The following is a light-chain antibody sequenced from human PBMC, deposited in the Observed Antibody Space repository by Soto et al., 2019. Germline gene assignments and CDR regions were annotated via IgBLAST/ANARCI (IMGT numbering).Light chain of an antibody. CDR1: QSISSW. J-gene: IGKJ1*01. Sequence: DIKMTQSPSTLSASVGDSVAITWRASQSISSWLAWYQQKPGKAPKLLIYDASSLESGVPSRFSGSGSGTEFTLTISSLQPDDFATYYCQQYNSYPWTFGQGTKV. CDR3: QQYNSYPWT. V-gene: IGKV1-5*01. CDR2: DAS.